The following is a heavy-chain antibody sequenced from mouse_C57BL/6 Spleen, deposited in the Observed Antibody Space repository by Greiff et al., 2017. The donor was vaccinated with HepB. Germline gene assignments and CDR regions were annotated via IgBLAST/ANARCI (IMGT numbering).Heavy chain of an antibody. J-gene: IGHJ3*01. CDR1: GYTFTDYE. CDR3: TRSGYGAWFAY. V-gene: IGHV1-15*01. Sequence: VKLMESGAELVRPGASVTLSCKASGYTFTDYEMHWVKQTPVHGLEWIGAIDPETGGTAYNQKFKGRAILTADKSSSTAYMELRSLTSEDSAVYYCTRSGYGAWFAYWGQGTLVTVSA. CDR2: IDPETGGT. D-gene: IGHD2-2*01.